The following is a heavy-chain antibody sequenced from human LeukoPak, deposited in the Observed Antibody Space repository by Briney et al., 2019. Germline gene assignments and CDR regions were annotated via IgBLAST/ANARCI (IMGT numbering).Heavy chain of an antibody. CDR2: IYTSGST. CDR1: GGSINSYY. V-gene: IGHV4-4*07. CDR3: ARHALTYYYGSGSYSPRYYYYYYMDV. Sequence: PSETLSLTCTVSGGSINSYYWSWIRQPAGKGLEWIGRIYTSGSTNYNPSLKSRVTMAVDTSKNQFSLKVNSLTAADTAVYYCARHALTYYYGSGSYSPRYYYYYYMDVWGKGTTVTISS. J-gene: IGHJ6*03. D-gene: IGHD3-10*01.